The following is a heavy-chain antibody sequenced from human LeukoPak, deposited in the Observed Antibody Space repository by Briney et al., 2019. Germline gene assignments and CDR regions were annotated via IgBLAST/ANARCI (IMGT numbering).Heavy chain of an antibody. CDR3: ASMTTVTLDDAFDI. V-gene: IGHV3-33*01. CDR2: IWYDGSKS. J-gene: IGHJ3*02. Sequence: GRSLRLSCAASGXIFSSYGMHWVRQAPGKGLEWVALIWYDGSKSHHADSVKGRFTISRDNSKNTLYLEMNSLRAEDTAVYYCASMTTVTLDDAFDIWGQGTMVTVSS. CDR1: GXIFSSYG. D-gene: IGHD4-17*01.